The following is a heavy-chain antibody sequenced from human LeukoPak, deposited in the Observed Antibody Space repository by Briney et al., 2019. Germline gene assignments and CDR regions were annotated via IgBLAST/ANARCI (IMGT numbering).Heavy chain of an antibody. CDR3: ARDTDGSYSYCYYGMDV. J-gene: IGHJ6*02. D-gene: IGHD1-26*01. CDR1: GGSISSYY. Sequence: SETLSLTCTVSGGSISSYYWSWIRQPPGKGLEWIGYIHYIGSTNYNPSLKGRVTISVDTSKYQFSLRLSSVTAADTAVYYCARDTDGSYSYCYYGMDVWGQGTTVTVSS. CDR2: IHYIGST. V-gene: IGHV4-59*01.